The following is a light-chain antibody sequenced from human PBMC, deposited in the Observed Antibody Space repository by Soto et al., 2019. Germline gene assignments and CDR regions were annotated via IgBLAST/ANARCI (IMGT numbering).Light chain of an antibody. CDR3: MQGTHWREFT. CDR2: KVS. V-gene: IGKV2D-30*01. J-gene: IGKJ3*01. Sequence: DIVMTQSPLSLPVTLGQPASISCRSSQILVYSEENTYLNWFQQRPGQSPRRLIYKVSNWDCGVADRISGSGSGTDFTLKIRGVEAEDVGVYYSMQGTHWREFTFGRGTKVDIK. CDR1: QILVYSEENTY.